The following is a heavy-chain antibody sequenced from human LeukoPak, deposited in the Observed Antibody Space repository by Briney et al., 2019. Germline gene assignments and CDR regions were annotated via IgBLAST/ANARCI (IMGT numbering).Heavy chain of an antibody. CDR1: RFTFSSYS. Sequence: GGSLRLSCAASRFTFSSYSMNWVRQAPGKGLEWVSYISSSSSTIYYADSVKGRFTISRDNAKKSLYLQMNSLRAEDTAVYYCANSPQPYCSSTSCHDYWGQGTLVTVSS. D-gene: IGHD2-2*01. V-gene: IGHV3-48*01. CDR2: ISSSSSTI. J-gene: IGHJ4*02. CDR3: ANSPQPYCSSTSCHDY.